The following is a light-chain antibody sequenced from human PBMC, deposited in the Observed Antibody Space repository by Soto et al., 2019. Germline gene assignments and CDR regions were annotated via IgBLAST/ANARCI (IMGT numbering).Light chain of an antibody. V-gene: IGKV3-20*01. J-gene: IGKJ1*01. CDR1: QSVPSSY. CDR3: QQYGGAPRT. CDR2: GAS. Sequence: EIVLTQSPGTLSLSPGERATLSCRTSQSVPSSYFAWYQQKPGQAPRLLIYGASSRATGIPNRFSGSGSGTDFTLAINRLEPEDFAVYYCQQYGGAPRTFGQGTKVDIK.